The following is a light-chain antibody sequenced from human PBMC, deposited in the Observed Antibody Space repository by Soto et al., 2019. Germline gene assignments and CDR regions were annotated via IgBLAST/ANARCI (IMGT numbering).Light chain of an antibody. V-gene: IGKV1-39*01. Sequence: DFQMTQSPSSLYASVGDRVTITCRASQSITSYLNWYQQKPGKAPKLLIYAASSLQSGVPSRFKGSGSWTDCTLSIIFLQPEDFATYYCQQSYSTPWTFGQGTK. J-gene: IGKJ1*01. CDR3: QQSYSTPWT. CDR2: AAS. CDR1: QSITSY.